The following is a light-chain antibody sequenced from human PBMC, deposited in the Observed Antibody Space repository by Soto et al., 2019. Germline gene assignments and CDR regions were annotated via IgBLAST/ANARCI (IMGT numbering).Light chain of an antibody. CDR2: EVS. Sequence: QSVLTQPASVSGSLGQSITISCTGTSSDVGGYNYVSWYQQHPGKAPKLMIYEVSNRPSGVSNRFSGSKSGNTASLTISGLQAEDEADYYCSSFRSGSTLFGTGTKLTVL. CDR1: SSDVGGYNY. J-gene: IGLJ1*01. V-gene: IGLV2-14*01. CDR3: SSFRSGSTL.